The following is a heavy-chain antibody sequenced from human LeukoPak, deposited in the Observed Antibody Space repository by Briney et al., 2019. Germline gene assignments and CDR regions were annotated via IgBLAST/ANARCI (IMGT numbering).Heavy chain of an antibody. Sequence: GESLRLSCAASGFTFSDYYISWIRQAPGKGLEWISYISSGSTTTYNADSVKGRFTISRDNTQNSLYLQMNSLRAEDTAVYYCAKDDSSSSLSAEYFQHWGQGTLVTVSS. CDR2: ISSGSTTT. V-gene: IGHV3-11*01. D-gene: IGHD6-6*01. CDR3: AKDDSSSSLSAEYFQH. J-gene: IGHJ1*01. CDR1: GFTFSDYY.